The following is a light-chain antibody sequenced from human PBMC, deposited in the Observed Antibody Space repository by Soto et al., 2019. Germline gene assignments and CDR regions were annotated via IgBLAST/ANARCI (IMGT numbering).Light chain of an antibody. CDR2: DVS. Sequence: QSALTQPAFVSGSPGQSITISCTGTSNDVGGYNYVSWYQQHPGKAPKLMIYDVSNRPSGVSNRFSGSKSGNTASLTISGLEAEDEADYYCSSYTSYNTPHVVFGGGTKVTVL. V-gene: IGLV2-14*01. J-gene: IGLJ2*01. CDR1: SNDVGGYNY. CDR3: SSYTSYNTPHVV.